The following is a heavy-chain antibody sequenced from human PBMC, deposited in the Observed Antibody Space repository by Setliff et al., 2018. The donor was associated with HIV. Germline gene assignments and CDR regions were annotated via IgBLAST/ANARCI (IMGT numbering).Heavy chain of an antibody. CDR2: INHSGRT. D-gene: IGHD2-15*01. Sequence: PSETLSLTCAVYGGSFSGYYWSWIRQAPGKGLEWIGEINHSGRTKYNPSLKSRVTISVDTSKNQFSLKLSSVTAADTAVYYCARAGRVVVVAAPYYYYGMDVWGQGTTVTVSS. CDR3: ARAGRVVVVAAPYYYYGMDV. J-gene: IGHJ6*02. V-gene: IGHV4-34*01. CDR1: GGSFSGYY.